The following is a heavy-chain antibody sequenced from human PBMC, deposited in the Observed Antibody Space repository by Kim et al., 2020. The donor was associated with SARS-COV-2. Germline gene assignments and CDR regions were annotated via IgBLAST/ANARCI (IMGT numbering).Heavy chain of an antibody. CDR1: GGSFSGYY. CDR2: INHSGST. Sequence: SETLSLTCAVYGGSFSGYYWSWIRQPPGKGLEWIGEINHSGSTNYNPSLKSRVTISVDTSKNQFSLKLSSVTAADTAVYYCARGPALYWPDAFDIWGQGTMVTVSS. CDR3: ARGPALYWPDAFDI. J-gene: IGHJ3*02. D-gene: IGHD2-8*02. V-gene: IGHV4-34*01.